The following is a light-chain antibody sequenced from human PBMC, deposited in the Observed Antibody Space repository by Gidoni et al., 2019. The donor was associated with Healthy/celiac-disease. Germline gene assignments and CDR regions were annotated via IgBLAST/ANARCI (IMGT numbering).Light chain of an antibody. Sequence: IQLTQSPSFLSASVGDRVNITCRASQGISSYFACYHQKPGKPPKPLIYAASTLPSGVPSRFSGRGGGREVTLTTSSRQPEDFSTYYCRQLNSYCWTFXQXTKVEIK. V-gene: IGKV1-9*01. CDR2: AAS. J-gene: IGKJ1*01. CDR1: QGISSY. CDR3: RQLNSYCWT.